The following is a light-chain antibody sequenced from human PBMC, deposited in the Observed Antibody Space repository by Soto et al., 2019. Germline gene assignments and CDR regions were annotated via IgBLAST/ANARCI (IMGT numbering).Light chain of an antibody. Sequence: QSALTQPPSVSGSPGQSVTISCTGTSSDIGTYNRVSWYQQPPGTAPKLLISEVSNRPSGVPDRFSGSKSGNTASLTISGLQAEDDADYYCCSYSSISTLLFGGGTKVTVL. CDR1: SSDIGTYNR. V-gene: IGLV2-18*02. CDR2: EVS. CDR3: CSYSSISTLL. J-gene: IGLJ2*01.